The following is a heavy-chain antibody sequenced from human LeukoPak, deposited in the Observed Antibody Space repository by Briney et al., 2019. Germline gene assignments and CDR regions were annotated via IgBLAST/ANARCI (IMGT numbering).Heavy chain of an antibody. D-gene: IGHD1-1*01. V-gene: IGHV1-2*02. CDR1: GYTFTGYY. CDR3: ARLDDGPPDY. Sequence: ASVKVSCKASGYTFTGYYMHWVRQAPGQGLEWMGWINPNSGGTNYAQKFQGRVTMTRDTSISTAYLQWSSLKASDTAMYYCARLDDGPPDYWGQGTLVTVSS. J-gene: IGHJ4*02. CDR2: INPNSGGT.